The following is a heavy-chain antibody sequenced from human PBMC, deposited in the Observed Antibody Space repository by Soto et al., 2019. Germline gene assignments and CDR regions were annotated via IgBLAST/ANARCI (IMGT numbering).Heavy chain of an antibody. CDR1: GGSISRYY. CDR3: ARDFTPNRRALGYYYYGMDV. J-gene: IGHJ6*02. Sequence: SETLSLTCTVSGGSISRYYWRWMRQRPGKGLDWIGYIYYSGSTNYNPSLKSRVTISVDTSKNQFSLKLSSVTAADTAVYYCARDFTPNRRALGYYYYGMDVWGQGTTVT. CDR2: IYYSGST. V-gene: IGHV4-59*01.